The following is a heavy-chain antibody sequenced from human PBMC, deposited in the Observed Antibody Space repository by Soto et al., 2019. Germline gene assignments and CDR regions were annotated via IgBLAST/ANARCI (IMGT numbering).Heavy chain of an antibody. V-gene: IGHV1-2*02. CDR3: ARERYQVISDGMDV. Sequence: QVQLVQSGADVKTPGASVRVSCKASGYTFTGYYVHWVREAPGQGLEWMGWINPETGGTSYAQKFQGRVTLSRDTSINTAYLELSRVRFYDAAVYFCARERYQVISDGMDVWGQGTTVTVAS. CDR1: GYTFTGYY. D-gene: IGHD2-2*01. CDR2: INPETGGT. J-gene: IGHJ6*02.